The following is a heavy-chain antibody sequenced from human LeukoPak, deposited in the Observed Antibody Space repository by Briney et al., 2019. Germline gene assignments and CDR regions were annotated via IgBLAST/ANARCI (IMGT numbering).Heavy chain of an antibody. CDR3: ARGPVIAVAGRAIPWYFDS. CDR1: GYTFTSYG. Sequence: GASVKVSCKASGYTFTSYGISWVRQAPGPGLEWMGWISAYNGNTNYEQKLQGRVTMTTDTSTSTVYMELRSLRSDDTAVYYCARGPVIAVAGRAIPWYFDSWGQGTLVTVSS. CDR2: ISAYNGNT. D-gene: IGHD6-19*01. J-gene: IGHJ4*02. V-gene: IGHV1-18*01.